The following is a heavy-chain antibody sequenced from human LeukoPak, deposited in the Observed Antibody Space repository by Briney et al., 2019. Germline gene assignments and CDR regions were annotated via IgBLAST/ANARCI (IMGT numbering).Heavy chain of an antibody. Sequence: PSETLSLTCTVSGGSISSSSYYWGWIRQPPGKGLEWIGSIYYSGSTKYNPSLKSRVTISVDTSKNQFSLQLSSVTAADTAVYFCARGRVSSSTWHSTYYYYFYMDVWGKGTTVTVSS. D-gene: IGHD4-11*01. CDR2: IYYSGST. J-gene: IGHJ6*03. CDR1: GGSISSSSYY. CDR3: ARGRVSSSTWHSTYYYYFYMDV. V-gene: IGHV4-39*07.